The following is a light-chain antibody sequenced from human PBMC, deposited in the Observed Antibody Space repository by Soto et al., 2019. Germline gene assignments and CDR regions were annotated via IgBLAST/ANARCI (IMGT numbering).Light chain of an antibody. J-gene: IGKJ5*01. CDR2: DTS. CDR1: QSVSGS. Sequence: EIVLTQSPATLSLSPVERATLSCRASQSVSGSLAWYQQKPGQAPRLLIYDTSNRATGIPARFSGRGSGTGFTLTISSLEPEDFALYYCQQRSSWSRVTFGQGTRLEIK. V-gene: IGKV3-11*01. CDR3: QQRSSWSRVT.